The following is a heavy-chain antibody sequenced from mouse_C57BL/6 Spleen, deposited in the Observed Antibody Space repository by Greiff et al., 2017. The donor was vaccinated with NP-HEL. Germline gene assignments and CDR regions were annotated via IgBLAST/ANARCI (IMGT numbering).Heavy chain of an antibody. CDR2: ISSGGSYT. CDR3: AGGNYGYFDV. D-gene: IGHD2-1*01. Sequence: EVQVVESGGDLVKPGGSLKLSCAASGFTFSSYGMSWVRQTPDKRLEWVATISSGGSYTYYPDSVKGRFTISRDNAKNTLYLQMSSLKSEDTAMYYCAGGNYGYFDVWGTGTTVTVSS. J-gene: IGHJ1*03. V-gene: IGHV5-6*01. CDR1: GFTFSSYG.